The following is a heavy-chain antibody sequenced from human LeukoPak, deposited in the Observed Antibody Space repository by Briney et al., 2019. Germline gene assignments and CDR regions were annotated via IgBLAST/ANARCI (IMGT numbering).Heavy chain of an antibody. CDR1: GYTFTGYY. Sequence: ASVKVSCKASGYTFTGYYMHWVRQAPGQGLEWMGWVNPDSGDTNCTQNYEGRLTLTRDTSVSTVYMELSSLTSGDTAVYYCARVWDASGWSNWFDPWDQGTLVTVSS. CDR3: ARVWDASGWSNWFDP. J-gene: IGHJ5*02. V-gene: IGHV1-2*02. D-gene: IGHD6-19*01. CDR2: VNPDSGDT.